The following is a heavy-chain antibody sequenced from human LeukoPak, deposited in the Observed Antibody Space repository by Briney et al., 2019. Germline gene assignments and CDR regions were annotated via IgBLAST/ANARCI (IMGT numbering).Heavy chain of an antibody. Sequence: TSETLSLTCSVSGGSISSGGSYWSWIRQHPGKGLEWIGYIYYSGSTYYNPSLKSRVTISVDTSKNQFSLKLSSVTAADTAVYYCAREYCSGGACGRFDPWGQGTLVTVSS. J-gene: IGHJ5*02. V-gene: IGHV4-31*03. CDR1: GGSISSGGSY. CDR3: AREYCSGGACGRFDP. D-gene: IGHD2-15*01. CDR2: IYYSGST.